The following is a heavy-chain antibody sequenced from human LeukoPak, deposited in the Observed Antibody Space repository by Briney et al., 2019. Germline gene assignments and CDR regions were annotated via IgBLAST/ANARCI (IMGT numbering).Heavy chain of an antibody. Sequence: ASVKVSCKACGYIFSNYGISWVRQAPGQGLEWMAWISAHNGNTNYAQKFQGRLTMTTDTSTSTAYMELRSLRSDDTAVYYCARDYFDSSGYYTAIDYWGQGTLVTVSS. CDR1: GYIFSNYG. J-gene: IGHJ4*02. D-gene: IGHD3-22*01. CDR3: ARDYFDSSGYYTAIDY. V-gene: IGHV1-18*01. CDR2: ISAHNGNT.